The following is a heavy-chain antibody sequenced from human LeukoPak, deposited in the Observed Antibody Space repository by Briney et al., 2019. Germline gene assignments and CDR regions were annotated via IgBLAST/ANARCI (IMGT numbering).Heavy chain of an antibody. CDR3: ARPEGRAYSSGSYGGY. V-gene: IGHV5-51*01. CDR1: GYSFTSYW. CDR2: IYPGDSDT. D-gene: IGHD6-19*01. J-gene: IGHJ4*02. Sequence: GESLKISCKGSGYSFTSYWIGWVRQMPGKGLEWMGIIYPGDSDTRYSPSFQGQVTISADKSISTAYLQWSSLKASDTAMYYCARPEGRAYSSGSYGGYWGQGTLVTVSS.